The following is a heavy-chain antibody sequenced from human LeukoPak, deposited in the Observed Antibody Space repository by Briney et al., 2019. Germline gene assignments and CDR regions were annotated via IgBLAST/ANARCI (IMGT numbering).Heavy chain of an antibody. CDR1: GGSISSYY. CDR3: ARLVGGGHSPFDY. J-gene: IGHJ4*02. V-gene: IGHV4-59*08. Sequence: PSETLSLTCTVSGGSISSYYWSWIRQPPGKGLEWIGYIYYSGSTNYNPSLKSRVTISVDTSKNQFSLKLSSVTAADTAVYYCARLVGGGHSPFDYWGQGTLVTVSS. D-gene: IGHD2-15*01. CDR2: IYYSGST.